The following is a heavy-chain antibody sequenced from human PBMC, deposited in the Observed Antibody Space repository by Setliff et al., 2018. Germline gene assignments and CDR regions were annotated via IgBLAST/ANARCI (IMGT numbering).Heavy chain of an antibody. Sequence: GESLKISCAASGFVFGTYGMHWVRQAPGKGLECVAVITRDGNNKYYTESVKGRFTVSRDNSRNTVFLQMNSLRPDDTGFYYCARDLIARGLAYWGQGTLVTVSS. J-gene: IGHJ4*02. D-gene: IGHD3-10*01. CDR1: GFVFGTYG. CDR3: ARDLIARGLAY. V-gene: IGHV3-30*19. CDR2: ITRDGNNK.